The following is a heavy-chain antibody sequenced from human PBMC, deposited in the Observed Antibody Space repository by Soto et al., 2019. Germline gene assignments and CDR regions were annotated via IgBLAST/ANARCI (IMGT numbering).Heavy chain of an antibody. CDR2: IRSKAYGGTT. J-gene: IGHJ4*02. V-gene: IGHV3-49*03. CDR3: TRDDSDILTGCPDY. CDR1: GFTFGDYA. D-gene: IGHD3-9*01. Sequence: PGGSLRLSCTASGFTFGDYAMSWFRQAPGKGLEWVGFIRSKAYGGTTEYAASVKGRFTISRDDSKSIAYLQMNSLKTEDTAVYYCTRDDSDILTGCPDYWSQGTLVTVSS.